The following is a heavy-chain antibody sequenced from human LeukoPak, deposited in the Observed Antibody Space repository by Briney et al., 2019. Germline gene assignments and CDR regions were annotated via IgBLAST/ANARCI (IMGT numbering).Heavy chain of an antibody. V-gene: IGHV1-18*04. J-gene: IGHJ4*02. CDR2: SSAYNGNT. CDR3: ARGSEYQLLSSFYLDY. Sequence: ASVKVSCKASGYTFTSYGISWVRQAPGQGLEWMGWSSAYNGNTNYAQKLQGRVTMTTDTSTSTAYMELRSLRSDDTAVYYCARGSEYQLLSSFYLDYWGQGTLVTVSS. D-gene: IGHD2-2*01. CDR1: GYTFTSYG.